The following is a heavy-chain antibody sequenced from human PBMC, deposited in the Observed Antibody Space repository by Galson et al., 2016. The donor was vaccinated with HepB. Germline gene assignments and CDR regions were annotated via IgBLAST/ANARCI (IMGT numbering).Heavy chain of an antibody. V-gene: IGHV4-39*01. CDR1: GGSISSTNYY. CDR3: ARHPRYNWNEGDYHYAMDV. CDR2: IYYSGST. D-gene: IGHD1-1*01. J-gene: IGHJ6*02. Sequence: ETLSLTCTVSGGSISSTNYYWGWIRQPPGKGLEWIGSIYYSGSTYYNPSFKSRVTIFVDTSKKQVSLKLSSVTAADTAVYYCARHPRYNWNEGDYHYAMDVWGQGTTVTVSS.